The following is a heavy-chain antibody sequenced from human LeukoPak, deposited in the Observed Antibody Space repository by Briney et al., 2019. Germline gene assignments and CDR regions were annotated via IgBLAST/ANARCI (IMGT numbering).Heavy chain of an antibody. J-gene: IGHJ6*03. D-gene: IGHD6-6*01. CDR3: ARDCRTAARSRYYYYYMDA. Sequence: ASVKVSCKASGYTFTGYYMHWVRQAPGQGLEWMGWINPNSGGTNYAQKFQGRVTMTRDTSISTAYMELSRLRSDDTAVYYCARDCRTAARSRYYYYYMDAWGKGTTVTVSS. CDR1: GYTFTGYY. CDR2: INPNSGGT. V-gene: IGHV1-2*02.